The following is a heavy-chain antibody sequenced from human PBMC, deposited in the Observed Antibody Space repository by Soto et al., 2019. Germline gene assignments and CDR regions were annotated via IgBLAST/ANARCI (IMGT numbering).Heavy chain of an antibody. CDR2: ISNDGGDK. V-gene: IGHV3-30*18. D-gene: IGHD3-22*01. CDR3: AKEFFDSSGFYPSLDALDI. CDR1: GFTLGTYG. Sequence: QVQLAESGGGVVQPGRSLTITCAASGFTLGTYGMHWVRQAPGKGLEWVAVISNDGGDKYYSDSVMGRFTISRDNSENTLFLQMNSLRAEDTAVYFCAKEFFDSSGFYPSLDALDIWGQGTVVTVSS. J-gene: IGHJ3*02.